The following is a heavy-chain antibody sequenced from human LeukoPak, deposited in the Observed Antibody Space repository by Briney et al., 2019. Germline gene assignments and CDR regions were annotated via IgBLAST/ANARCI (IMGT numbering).Heavy chain of an antibody. D-gene: IGHD3-22*01. CDR1: GFTFSSYA. CDR2: ISGSGGST. J-gene: IGHJ1*01. CDR3: ARGGAYYYDSSGYFTSPH. V-gene: IGHV3-23*01. Sequence: GGSLRLSCAASGFTFSSYAMSWVRQAPGKGLEWVSAISGSGGSTYYADSVKGRFTISRDNSKNTLYLQMNSLRAEDTAVYYCARGGAYYYDSSGYFTSPHWGQGTLVTVSS.